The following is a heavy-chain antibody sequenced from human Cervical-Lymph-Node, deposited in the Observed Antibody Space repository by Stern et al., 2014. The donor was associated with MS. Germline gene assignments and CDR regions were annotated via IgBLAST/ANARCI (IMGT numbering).Heavy chain of an antibody. V-gene: IGHV1-69*01. CDR3: ARGEVKEGLVRGMDV. CDR1: GGTFSSYA. J-gene: IGHJ6*02. D-gene: IGHD6-13*01. Sequence: QLVQSGAEVKKPGSSVKVSCKASGGTFSSYAISWVRPAPGQGLEWMGGITPISGISNYPQQFQGRVTLNAADSRRTASMELSSLRSEDTAVYYCARGEVKEGLVRGMDVWGQGTTVTVSS. CDR2: ITPISGIS.